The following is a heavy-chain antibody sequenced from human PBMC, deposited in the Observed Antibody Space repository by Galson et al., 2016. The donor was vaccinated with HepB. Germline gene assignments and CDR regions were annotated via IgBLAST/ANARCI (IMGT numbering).Heavy chain of an antibody. CDR2: IKQDESER. V-gene: IGHV3-7*03. D-gene: IGHD3-16*01. CDR3: ARDQGEASFGIVTYYYMDV. J-gene: IGHJ6*03. CDR1: GFTFGNYW. Sequence: SLRLSCAASGFTFGNYWMSWVHQAPGKGLEWVANIKQDESERFYADSVKGRFTISRGNAKNSLYLQMNSLTVEDTAVYYCARDQGEASFGIVTYYYMDVWGKGTTVTVSS.